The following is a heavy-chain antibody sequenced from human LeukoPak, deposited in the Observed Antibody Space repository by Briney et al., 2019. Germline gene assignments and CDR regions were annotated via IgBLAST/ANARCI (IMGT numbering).Heavy chain of an antibody. D-gene: IGHD2-2*02. V-gene: IGHV3-23*01. CDR1: GFTFSSYA. CDR3: AKGFCSSFTCYSRFDP. J-gene: IGHJ5*02. Sequence: GGSLRLSCAASGFTFSSYAMSWVRQAPGKGLEWVSAISGSGGSTYYADSVKGRFTISRDNSKNALYLQMNSLRVEDTAVYYCAKGFCSSFTCYSRFDPWGQGTLVSVSS. CDR2: ISGSGGST.